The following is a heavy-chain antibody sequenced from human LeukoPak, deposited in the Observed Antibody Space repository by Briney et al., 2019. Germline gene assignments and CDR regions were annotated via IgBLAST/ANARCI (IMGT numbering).Heavy chain of an antibody. CDR2: INPNSGGT. CDR1: GYTFTGYY. CDR3: ARGYDSLTGRPQWGLDH. D-gene: IGHD3-9*01. V-gene: IGHV1-2*02. Sequence: ASVKVSCKASGYTFTGYYMHWVRQAPGQGLEWMGWINPNSGGTNYAQKFQGRVTMTRDTSISTAYMELSRLRSDDTAVYYCARGYDSLTGRPQWGLDHWGQGTPVTVSS. J-gene: IGHJ4*02.